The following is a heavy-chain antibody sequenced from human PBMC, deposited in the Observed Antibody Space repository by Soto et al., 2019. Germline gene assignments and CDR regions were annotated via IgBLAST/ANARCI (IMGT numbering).Heavy chain of an antibody. D-gene: IGHD6-6*01. CDR1: GITFTTYG. CDR3: SKEMYPRTVLDSSSPWGDY. V-gene: IGHV3-30*18. J-gene: IGHJ4*02. CDR2: VSYDGSHK. Sequence: QVQLVQSGGGVIQPGKSLRLSCAASGITFTTYGMHWVRQTPGKGLVWMAVVSYDGSHKYYADSVKGRFNISRDDSKNPMYLQMNSLRVEDTAVYYCSKEMYPRTVLDSSSPWGDYWGQGTLVTVSS.